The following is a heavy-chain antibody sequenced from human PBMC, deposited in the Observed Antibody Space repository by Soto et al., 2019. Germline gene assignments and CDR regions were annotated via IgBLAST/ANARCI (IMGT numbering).Heavy chain of an antibody. Sequence: SETLSLTCTVSGVSISSYYWSWIRQPPGKGLEWIGYIYYSGSTNYNPSLKSRVTISVDTSKNQFSLKLSSVTAADTAIYYCARRYGYAFDIWGQGTMVTVSS. CDR1: GVSISSYY. V-gene: IGHV4-59*08. J-gene: IGHJ3*02. CDR2: IYYSGST. CDR3: ARRYGYAFDI. D-gene: IGHD5-18*01.